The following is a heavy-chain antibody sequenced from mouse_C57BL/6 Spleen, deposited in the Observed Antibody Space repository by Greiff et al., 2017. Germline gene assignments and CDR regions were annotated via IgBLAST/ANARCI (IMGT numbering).Heavy chain of an antibody. V-gene: IGHV5-9-1*02. Sequence: EVNLVESGEGLVKPGGSLKLSCAASGFTFSSYAMSWVRQTPEKRLEWVAYISSGGDYIYYADTVKGRFTISRDNARNTLYLQMSSLKSEDTAMYYCTREGGYYGRSYGYYAMDYWGQGTSVTVSS. J-gene: IGHJ4*01. D-gene: IGHD1-1*01. CDR3: TREGGYYGRSYGYYAMDY. CDR1: GFTFSSYA. CDR2: ISSGGDYI.